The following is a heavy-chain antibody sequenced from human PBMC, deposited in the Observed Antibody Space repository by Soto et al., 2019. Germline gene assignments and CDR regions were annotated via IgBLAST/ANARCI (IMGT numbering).Heavy chain of an antibody. CDR3: VRALNAYSSGYFS. V-gene: IGHV3-48*01. CDR2: INPGSTTR. D-gene: IGHD5-18*01. J-gene: IGHJ5*01. CDR1: GLTFTTYN. Sequence: EVQVVESGGGLVQPGGSLRLSCAVSGLTFTTYNFNWVRQAPGKGLEWISFINPGSTTRHYADSVKGRFTISRDNAKNSLYLLINSLTAADTAVYYCVRALNAYSSGYFSWGHGTLVTDSS.